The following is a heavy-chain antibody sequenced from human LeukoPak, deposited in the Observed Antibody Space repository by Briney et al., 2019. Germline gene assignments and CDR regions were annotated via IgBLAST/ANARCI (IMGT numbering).Heavy chain of an antibody. J-gene: IGHJ4*02. CDR2: IKSDGSST. D-gene: IGHD6-13*01. CDR1: GFTFSSYW. CDR3: ARDSSSWYAGGCSY. V-gene: IGHV3-74*01. Sequence: GGSLRLSCAASGFTFSSYWMHWVRQAPGKGLVWVSRIKSDGSSTSYADFVKGRFTISRDNAKNSLYLQMNSLRAEDTALYYCARDSSSWYAGGCSYWGQGTLVTVSS.